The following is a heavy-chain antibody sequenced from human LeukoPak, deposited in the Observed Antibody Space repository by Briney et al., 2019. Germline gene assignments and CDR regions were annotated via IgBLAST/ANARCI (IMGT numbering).Heavy chain of an antibody. CDR2: IYYSGST. V-gene: IGHV4-59*01. CDR3: ARSDDRVFGVVRYAFDI. CDR1: GGSISSYY. D-gene: IGHD3-3*01. J-gene: IGHJ3*02. Sequence: SETLSLTCTVSGGSISSYYWSWIRQPPGKGLEWIGYIYYSGSTNYNPSLKSRVTISVDTSKKQFSLKLSSVTAADTAVYYCARSDDRVFGVVRYAFDIWGQGTMATVSS.